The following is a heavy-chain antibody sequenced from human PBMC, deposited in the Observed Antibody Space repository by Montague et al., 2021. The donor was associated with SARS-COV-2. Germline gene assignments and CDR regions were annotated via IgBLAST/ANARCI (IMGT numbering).Heavy chain of an antibody. CDR2: INDSGST. Sequence: SETLSLTCAVYGGSFSGYYWAWIRQSPGKGLEWIAEINDSGSTDXNFNPSLRSRVTISVDTPKSQFSLKLSSVSAADTGVYYCARWDPQTLTMIGLRGKSASDYWSQGTLVIVSS. V-gene: IGHV4-34*01. CDR3: ARWDPQTLTMIGLRGKSASDY. J-gene: IGHJ4*02. D-gene: IGHD4-23*01. CDR1: GGSFSGYY.